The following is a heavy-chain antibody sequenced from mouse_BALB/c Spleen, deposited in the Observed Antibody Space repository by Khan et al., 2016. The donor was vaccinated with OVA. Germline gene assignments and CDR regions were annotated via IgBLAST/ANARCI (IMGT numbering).Heavy chain of an antibody. D-gene: IGHD2-2*01. CDR1: GYSFTSYY. CDR3: RRHGYVAWFSY. J-gene: IGHJ3*01. CDR2: IDPFSGGS. V-gene: IGHV1S135*01. Sequence: VQLQQSGPELMKPGASVKISCKASGYSFTSYYIQWIKQSHGKSLEWIGYIDPFSGGSTYKQKFKGKATLTVAQSSSTAYIHLSNLTSEDSAVYYCRRHGYVAWFSYWGQGTLVTVSA.